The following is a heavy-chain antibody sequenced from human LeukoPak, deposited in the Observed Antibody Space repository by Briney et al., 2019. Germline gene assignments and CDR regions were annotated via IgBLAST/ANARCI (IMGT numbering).Heavy chain of an antibody. CDR3: AKSYCTSTSCPFDY. J-gene: IGHJ4*02. Sequence: GGSLRLTCAASGFTFSSYAMHWVRQAPGKGLEYVSGISNNGGFTYYAKSVKDRFTISRDNSKNTLYLQMGSLRAEDMAVYSCAKSYCTSTSCPFDYWGRGTLVTVSS. D-gene: IGHD2-2*01. V-gene: IGHV3-64*01. CDR1: GFTFSSYA. CDR2: ISNNGGFT.